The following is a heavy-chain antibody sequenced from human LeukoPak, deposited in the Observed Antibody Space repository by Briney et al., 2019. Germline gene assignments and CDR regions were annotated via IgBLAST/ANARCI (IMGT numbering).Heavy chain of an antibody. J-gene: IGHJ3*02. CDR1: GYTFTSYY. V-gene: IGHV1-46*01. Sequence: GASVKVSCKASGYTFTSYYIHWVRQAPGQGLEWMGIINPSGGSTTYAQILQGRVTMTRDTSTSTVYMELSSLGSEDMAVYYCVRVVTPSAYDIWGQGTMVTVSS. D-gene: IGHD2-21*02. CDR2: INPSGGST. CDR3: VRVVTPSAYDI.